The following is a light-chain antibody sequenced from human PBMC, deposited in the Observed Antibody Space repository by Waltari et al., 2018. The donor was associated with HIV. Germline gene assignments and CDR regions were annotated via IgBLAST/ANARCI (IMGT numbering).Light chain of an antibody. V-gene: IGKV2-30*01. CDR2: KFS. J-gene: IGKJ5*01. Sequence: VVVTQSPLSLPVSRGQPASISCNSSQSLVYSDGNTYLNWFHQRPGQSPRRLIYKFSNRDSGVPDRFSGSGSGTDFTLKISRVEAEDVGVYYCMQGTHWPITFGQGTRLEIK. CDR1: QSLVYSDGNTY. CDR3: MQGTHWPIT.